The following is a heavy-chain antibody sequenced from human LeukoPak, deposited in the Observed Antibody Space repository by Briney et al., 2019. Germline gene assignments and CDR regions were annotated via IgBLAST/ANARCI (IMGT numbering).Heavy chain of an antibody. D-gene: IGHD3-16*02. Sequence: GGSLRLSCAASGFTFSSYEMNWVRQAPGKGLEWVSYISSSNSYIYDADSVNGRFTSSRDNAKKSLYLQMNSLRAEDTAVYYCARGGIGGDYVWGSYRYRHAFDIWGQGTMVTVSS. CDR2: ISSSNSYI. V-gene: IGHV3-21*05. CDR3: ARGGIGGDYVWGSYRYRHAFDI. CDR1: GFTFSSYE. J-gene: IGHJ3*02.